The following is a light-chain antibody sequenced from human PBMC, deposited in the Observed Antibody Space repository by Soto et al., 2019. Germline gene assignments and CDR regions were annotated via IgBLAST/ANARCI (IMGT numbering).Light chain of an antibody. CDR2: GAS. Sequence: EIVLTQSPGTLSLSPGERATLSCRASQSVNSNYLAWYQQKPGQAPRLLIYGASSRASGIPDRFSGSGSGTDFSLTISRLEPEDFAVYYCQQYGRSPWTFGQGTKVEIK. CDR3: QQYGRSPWT. CDR1: QSVNSNY. V-gene: IGKV3-20*01. J-gene: IGKJ1*01.